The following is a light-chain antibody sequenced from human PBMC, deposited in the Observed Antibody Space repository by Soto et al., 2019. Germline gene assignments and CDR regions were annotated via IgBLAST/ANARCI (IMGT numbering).Light chain of an antibody. J-gene: IGLJ3*02. CDR3: SSCAGSNNLV. V-gene: IGLV2-8*01. CDR1: SSDVGGYNY. CDR2: EVS. Sequence: QSVLTQPPSASGSPGQSVTISCAGTSSDVGGYNYVSWYKQVPGKAPKLMIYEVSKRPSGVPDRFSGSKSGNTASLTVSGLQAEDEADYYCSSCAGSNNLVFGGGTKVTVL.